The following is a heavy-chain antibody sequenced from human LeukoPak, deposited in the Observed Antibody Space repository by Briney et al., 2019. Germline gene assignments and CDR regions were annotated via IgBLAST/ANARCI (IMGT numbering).Heavy chain of an antibody. CDR2: IRYDGSNK. V-gene: IGHV3-30*02. CDR1: GFTFSSYG. CDR3: ARDGGYCSGGSCYQSYYYYYYMDV. D-gene: IGHD2-15*01. J-gene: IGHJ6*03. Sequence: GGSLRLSCAASGFTFSSYGMHWVRQAPGKGPEWVAFIRYDGSNKYYADSVKGRFTISRDNSKNTLYLQMGSLRAEDMAVYYCARDGGYCSGGSCYQSYYYYYYMDVWGKGTTVTVSS.